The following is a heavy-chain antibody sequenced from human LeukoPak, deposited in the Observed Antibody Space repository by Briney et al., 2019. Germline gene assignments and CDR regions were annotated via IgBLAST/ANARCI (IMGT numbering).Heavy chain of an antibody. CDR3: ARGASGGY. V-gene: IGHV3-66*01. Sequence: PGGSLRLSCAASGFTVSNNYMSWVRQAPGKGLEWVSIIYSGGGAYYADSVKGRFTISRDDSKNTLYLQMNSLRAEDTAVCFCARGASGGYWGQGTLVTVSS. J-gene: IGHJ4*02. CDR2: IYSGGGA. CDR1: GFTVSNNY. D-gene: IGHD6-25*01.